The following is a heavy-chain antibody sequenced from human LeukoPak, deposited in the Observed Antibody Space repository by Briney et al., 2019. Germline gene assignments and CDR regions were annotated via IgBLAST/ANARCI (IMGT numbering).Heavy chain of an antibody. CDR2: ISSYNGNT. V-gene: IGHV1-18*01. CDR3: ERHLAPLTPGAYSMDV. Sequence: ASVKVSCKASGYTFTSYGSSWVRQAPGQGLEWMGWISSYNGNTNYAQKLHGRVTITTDTSTSTADMDVKSQRSDDTAVYYCERHLAPLTPGAYSMDVWGKGTPVTVSS. CDR1: GYTFTSYG. J-gene: IGHJ6*03. D-gene: IGHD4-23*01.